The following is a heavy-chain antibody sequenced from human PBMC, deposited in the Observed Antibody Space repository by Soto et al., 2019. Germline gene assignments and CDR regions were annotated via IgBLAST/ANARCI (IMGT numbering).Heavy chain of an antibody. CDR3: ARGGRAVAGTDYYYYGMDV. CDR2: VYYSGTT. CDR1: GASINNNDYY. J-gene: IGHJ6*02. Sequence: PSETLSLTCTVSGASINNNDYYWSWIRQTPGKGLEWIGYVYYSGTTDYIPSLKSRVTISVDTSKNQFSLKLSSVTTADTAVYYCARGGRAVAGTDYYYYGMDVWGQGTTVTVSS. D-gene: IGHD6-19*01. V-gene: IGHV4-61*08.